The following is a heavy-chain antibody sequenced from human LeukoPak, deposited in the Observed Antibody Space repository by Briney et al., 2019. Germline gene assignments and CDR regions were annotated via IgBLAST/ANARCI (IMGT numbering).Heavy chain of an antibody. CDR1: GGSISSYY. J-gene: IGHJ6*02. V-gene: IGHV4-39*07. CDR3: ARDRPYYDSSGYLDYYYYGMDV. Sequence: PSETLSLTCTVSGGSISSYYWGWIRQPPGKGLEWIGSIYYSGSTYYNPSLKSRVTISVDTSKNQFSLKLSSVTAADTAVYYCARDRPYYDSSGYLDYYYYGMDVWGQGTTVTVSS. CDR2: IYYSGST. D-gene: IGHD3-22*01.